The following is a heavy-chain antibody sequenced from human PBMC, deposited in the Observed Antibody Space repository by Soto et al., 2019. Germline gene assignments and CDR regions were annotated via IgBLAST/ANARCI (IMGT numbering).Heavy chain of an antibody. CDR2: IYSSGGT. CDR1: GGSVSNFY. D-gene: IGHD2-2*01. CDR3: ARSSHKESWFDP. J-gene: IGHJ5*02. Sequence: SETLSLTCTVSGGSVSNFYLNWIRQPAGKGLEWIGRIYSSGGTNYNPSLRSRVTMSVDTSKNQFSLKLNSVTAADTAVYYCARSSHKESWFDPWGQGTLVTVYS. V-gene: IGHV4-4*07.